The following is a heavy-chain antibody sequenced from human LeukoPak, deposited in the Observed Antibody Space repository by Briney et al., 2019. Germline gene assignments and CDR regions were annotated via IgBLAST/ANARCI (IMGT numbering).Heavy chain of an antibody. V-gene: IGHV4-59*01. J-gene: IGHJ5*02. Sequence: SETLSLTCTVSRGSISGYSWSWIRQSPGGGLEWIGYIYYSGDTAYNPSLRSRVTMSVDTSKNQFSLQLRSMTTADTAVYYCVRGPYGASISKWFDPWGQGTLVTVSS. CDR2: IYYSGDT. D-gene: IGHD4/OR15-4a*01. CDR1: RGSISGYS. CDR3: VRGPYGASISKWFDP.